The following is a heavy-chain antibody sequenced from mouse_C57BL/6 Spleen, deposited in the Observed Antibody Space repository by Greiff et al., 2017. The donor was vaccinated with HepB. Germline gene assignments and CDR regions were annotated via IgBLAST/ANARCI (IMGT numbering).Heavy chain of an antibody. V-gene: IGHV1-26*01. Sequence: EVQLQQSGPELVKPGASVKISCKASGYTFTDYYMNWVKQSHGKSLEWIGDINPNNGGTSYNQKFKGKATLTVDKSSSTAYMELRSLTSEDSAVYYCARREDDWGQGTTLTVSS. CDR2: INPNNGGT. CDR1: GYTFTDYY. CDR3: ARREDD. J-gene: IGHJ2*01.